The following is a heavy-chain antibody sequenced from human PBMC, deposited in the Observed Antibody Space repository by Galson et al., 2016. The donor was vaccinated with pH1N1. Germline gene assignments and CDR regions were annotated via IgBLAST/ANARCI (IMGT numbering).Heavy chain of an antibody. V-gene: IGHV4-39*07. CDR3: ARGSRGGSPDPKNWFDP. CDR2: VFYTGTT. Sequence: SETLSLTCSVSGAASLTTTNFFWGWVRQTPGKGLEWMGSVFYTGTTYYNPSLNGRLTVSRDMSKKQFSLRLTSVTAADTAIYYCARGSRGGSPDPKNWFDPWGQGTMVTVSS. D-gene: IGHD3-10*01. CDR1: GAASLTTTNFF. J-gene: IGHJ3*01.